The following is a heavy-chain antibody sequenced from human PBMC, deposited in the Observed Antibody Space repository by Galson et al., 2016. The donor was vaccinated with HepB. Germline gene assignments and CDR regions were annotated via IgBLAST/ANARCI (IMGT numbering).Heavy chain of an antibody. V-gene: IGHV4-30-2*01. CDR2: IYNSGSS. J-gene: IGHJ4*02. D-gene: IGHD2-15*01. CDR1: GDSISSGGYS. CDR3: ARVRDCSGGTCYTPYFDS. Sequence: TLSLTCAVSGDSISSGGYSWTWIRQPPGKGLAWFGCIYNSGSSYYYPSFQIRLTMSVDRSKHHFSLKLCSVTAADTAVYFCARVRDCSGGTCYTPYFDSWGQGTLVTVSS.